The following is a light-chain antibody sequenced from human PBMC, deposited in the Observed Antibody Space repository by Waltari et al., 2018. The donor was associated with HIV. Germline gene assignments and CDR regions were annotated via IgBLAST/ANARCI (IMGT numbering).Light chain of an antibody. Sequence: SYVLTQPPSVSMALGEAATISCGGELIGTKSVNWYQQRPGQAPLLVIYYDADRPSGIPERFSGSNSGNAATLTISRVEAADEADYYCQVWDDTTHHVVFGGGTKLTAL. CDR2: YDA. CDR3: QVWDDTTHHVV. J-gene: IGLJ2*01. CDR1: LIGTKS. V-gene: IGLV3-21*01.